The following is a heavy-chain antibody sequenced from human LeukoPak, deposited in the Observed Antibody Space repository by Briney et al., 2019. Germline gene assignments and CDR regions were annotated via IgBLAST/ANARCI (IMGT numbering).Heavy chain of an antibody. J-gene: IGHJ4*02. CDR1: GGSISSGSYY. V-gene: IGHV4-61*02. CDR2: IYTSGST. CDR3: ASLAYGSGRALDY. Sequence: PSETLSLTCTVSGGSISSGSYYWSWIRQPPGKGLEWIGRIYTSGSTNYNPSLKSRVTISVDTSKNQFSLKLSSVPAADTAVYYCASLAYGSGRALDYWGQGTLVTVSS. D-gene: IGHD3-10*01.